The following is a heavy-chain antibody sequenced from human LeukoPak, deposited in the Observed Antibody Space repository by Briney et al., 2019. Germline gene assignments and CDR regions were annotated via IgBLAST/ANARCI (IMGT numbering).Heavy chain of an antibody. CDR3: AFDYGDYPFDY. J-gene: IGHJ4*02. CDR2: IYYSGST. CDR1: GGSISSSSYY. D-gene: IGHD4-17*01. Sequence: SETLSLTCTVSGGSISSSSYYWGWIRQPPGKGLEWIGSIYYSGSTYYNPSLTSRVTISVDTSKNQFSLKLSSVTAADTAVYYCAFDYGDYPFDYWGQGTLVTVSS. V-gene: IGHV4-39*01.